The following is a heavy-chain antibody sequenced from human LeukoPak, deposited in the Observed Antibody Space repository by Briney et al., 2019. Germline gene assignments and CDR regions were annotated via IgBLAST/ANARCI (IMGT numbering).Heavy chain of an antibody. CDR3: VRGGGLLPDY. J-gene: IGHJ4*02. V-gene: IGHV3-7*01. Sequence: GGSLRLSCAASGFSFSTFWMSWVRQAPERGPEWVANIKPDGSEQYYVDSVKGRFTISRDNAKNSMYLQISSLRAEDTAVYYWVRGGGLLPDYWGQGTPVTVSS. CDR1: GFSFSTFW. CDR2: IKPDGSEQ. D-gene: IGHD2-15*01.